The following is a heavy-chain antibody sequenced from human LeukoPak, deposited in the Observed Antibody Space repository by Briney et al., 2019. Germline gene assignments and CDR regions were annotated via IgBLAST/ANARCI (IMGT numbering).Heavy chain of an antibody. V-gene: IGHV3-33*01. CDR3: ARDLSFGSLDF. Sequence: GGSLRLSCAASGFILSTHGMHWVRQAPGKGLEWAAGMWYDGSREDYADSVTGRFTISRDMSKNTLNLQMNSLRVEDTAMFYCARDLSFGSLDFRGQGTLVTVSS. CDR2: MWYDGSRE. J-gene: IGHJ4*02. CDR1: GFILSTHG. D-gene: IGHD1-26*01.